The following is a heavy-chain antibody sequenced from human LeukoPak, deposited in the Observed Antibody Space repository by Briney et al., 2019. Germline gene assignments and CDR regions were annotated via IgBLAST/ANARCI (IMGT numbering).Heavy chain of an antibody. D-gene: IGHD2-15*01. V-gene: IGHV3-11*01. CDR1: GFTFSDYN. Sequence: GGSLRLSCAASGFTFSDYNMRWIRQAPGKGLEWVSSISRSGSTKYYADSVKGRFTISRDNAKNSLFLQMNSLRAEDTAVYYCARVLRYCSGGSCYYYYYMDVWGKGTTVTVSS. J-gene: IGHJ6*03. CDR3: ARVLRYCSGGSCYYYYYMDV. CDR2: ISRSGSTK.